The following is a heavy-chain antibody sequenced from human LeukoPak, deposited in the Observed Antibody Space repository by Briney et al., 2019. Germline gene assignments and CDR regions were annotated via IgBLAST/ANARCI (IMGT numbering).Heavy chain of an antibody. V-gene: IGHV3-74*01. J-gene: IGHJ4*01. CDR1: GFGFSNFW. CDR2: IKTDGTTT. CDR3: AREADPRLCASSSPDY. Sequence: PGGSLRLSCAASGFGFSNFWMHWVRHAPGKGLVWVSRIKTDGTTTLYADSVKGRFTISRDNAKNTLYLQMKSLRAEDTAVYFCAREADPRLCASSSPDYWGQGTPVTVSS. D-gene: IGHD6-6*01.